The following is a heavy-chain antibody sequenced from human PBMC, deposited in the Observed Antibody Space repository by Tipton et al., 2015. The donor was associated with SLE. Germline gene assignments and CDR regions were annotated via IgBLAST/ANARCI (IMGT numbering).Heavy chain of an antibody. Sequence: TLSLTCAVSGYSISSGYYWGWIRQPPGKGLEWIGSINHSGSTYYNPSLKSRVTISVDTSKNQFSLKLSSVTAADTAVYYCARGRDWFDPWGQGTLVTVSS. CDR1: GYSISSGYY. CDR3: ARGRDWFDP. J-gene: IGHJ5*02. V-gene: IGHV4-38-2*01. CDR2: INHSGST.